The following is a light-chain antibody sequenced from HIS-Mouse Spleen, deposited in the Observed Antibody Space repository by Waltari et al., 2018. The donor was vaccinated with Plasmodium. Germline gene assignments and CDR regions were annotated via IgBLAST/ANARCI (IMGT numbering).Light chain of an antibody. J-gene: IGKJ1*01. Sequence: DIQMTQSPSTLSASVGDRVTITCRASQSISSWLAWYQQKPGKAPKLLIYKASSLESGVPSRSSGSGSGTEFTLTISSLQPDDFATYYCQQYNSYQFGQGTKVEIK. V-gene: IGKV1-5*03. CDR2: KAS. CDR3: QQYNSYQ. CDR1: QSISSW.